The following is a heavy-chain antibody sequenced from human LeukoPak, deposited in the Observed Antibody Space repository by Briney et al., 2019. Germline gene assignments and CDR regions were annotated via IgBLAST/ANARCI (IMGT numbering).Heavy chain of an antibody. V-gene: IGHV4-39*01. Sequence: SETLSLTCAVSGDSISTSNSYWGWIRRPPGKGLEWVGSIYYSGNTYYNPSLKSRVTISVDTSKNQFSLKLTSVTAADTAVYYCARGRDYDFWSGYYFSRYFDYWGQGTLVTVSS. J-gene: IGHJ4*02. CDR2: IYYSGNT. D-gene: IGHD3-3*01. CDR3: ARGRDYDFWSGYYFSRYFDY. CDR1: GDSISTSNSY.